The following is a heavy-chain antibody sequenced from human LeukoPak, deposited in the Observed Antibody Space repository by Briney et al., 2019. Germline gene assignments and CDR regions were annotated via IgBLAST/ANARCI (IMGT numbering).Heavy chain of an antibody. J-gene: IGHJ6*02. CDR3: AKCPRFYDLDV. V-gene: IGHV3-23*01. CDR2: ISGRTDTT. CDR1: GFTFSTFA. Sequence: QPGGSLRLSCAASGFTFSTFAMSWVRQALGKGLEWVSAISGRTDTTYYADSVKGRLTISRDNSKNTLYLQVNSLRTEDTAVYYCAKCPRFYDLDVWGQGTTVTVSS.